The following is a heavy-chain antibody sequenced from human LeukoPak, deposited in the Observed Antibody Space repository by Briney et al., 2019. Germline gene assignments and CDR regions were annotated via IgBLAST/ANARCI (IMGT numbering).Heavy chain of an antibody. CDR2: ISSSGSTI. D-gene: IGHD2-21*02. J-gene: IGHJ4*02. Sequence: GGSLRLSCAASGFTFSSYEMNWVRQAPGKGLEWVSYISSSGSTIYYADSVEGRFTISRDNAKNSLYLQMNSLRVEDTAVYYCARDGRCDGDCYASWGQGTLVTVSS. CDR3: ARDGRCDGDCYAS. V-gene: IGHV3-48*03. CDR1: GFTFSSYE.